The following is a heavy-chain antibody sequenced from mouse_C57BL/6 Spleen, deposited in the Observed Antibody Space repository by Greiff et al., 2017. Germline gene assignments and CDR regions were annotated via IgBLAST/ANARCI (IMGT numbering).Heavy chain of an antibody. Sequence: VQLQQSGAELVRPGASVTLSCKASGYTFTDYEMHWVKQTPVHGLEWIGAIDPETGGTAYNQKFKGKAILTADKSSSTAYMQLSSLTYEDSAVYYCARSDYDYLYAMDYWGQGTSVTVSS. V-gene: IGHV1-15*01. CDR1: GYTFTDYE. CDR3: ARSDYDYLYAMDY. J-gene: IGHJ4*01. D-gene: IGHD2-4*01. CDR2: IDPETGGT.